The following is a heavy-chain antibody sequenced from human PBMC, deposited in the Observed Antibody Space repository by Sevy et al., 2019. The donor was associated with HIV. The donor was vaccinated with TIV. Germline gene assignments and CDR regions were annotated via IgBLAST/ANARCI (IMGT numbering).Heavy chain of an antibody. D-gene: IGHD3-10*01. CDR2: ISSSSSYI. CDR1: GFTFSSYS. Sequence: GGSLRLSCAASGFTFSSYSMNWVRQAPGKGLEWVSSISSSSSYIYYTDSVKGRFTISRDNAKNSLYLQMNSLRAEDTAVYYCARDKRITMVRGYYYFDYWGQGTLVTVSS. CDR3: ARDKRITMVRGYYYFDY. V-gene: IGHV3-21*01. J-gene: IGHJ4*02.